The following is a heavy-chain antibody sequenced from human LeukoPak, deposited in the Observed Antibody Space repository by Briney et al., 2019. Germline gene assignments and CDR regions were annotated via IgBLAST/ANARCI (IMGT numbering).Heavy chain of an antibody. Sequence: GESLKISCKGSGYSFTSYWIGWVRQAPGKGLEWVSSISSSSSYIYYADSVKGRFTISRDNAKNSLYLQMNSLRAEDTAVYYCARAVGSSWPIDYWGQGTLVTVSS. V-gene: IGHV3-21*01. CDR3: ARAVGSSWPIDY. D-gene: IGHD6-13*01. CDR2: ISSSSSYI. CDR1: GYSFTSYW. J-gene: IGHJ4*02.